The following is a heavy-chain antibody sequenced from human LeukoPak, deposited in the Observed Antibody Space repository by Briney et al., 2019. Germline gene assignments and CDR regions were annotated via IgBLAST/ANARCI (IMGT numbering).Heavy chain of an antibody. CDR2: IYYSGST. V-gene: IGHV4-61*01. J-gene: IGHJ4*02. D-gene: IGHD3-22*01. CDR3: ARVSNYYDRPFDY. CDR1: GDSVSSNSYY. Sequence: PSETLSLTCTVSGDSVSSNSYYWHWIRQPPGKGLEWIGYIYYSGSTNYNPSLKSRVTISVDTSKNQFSLKLSSVTAADTAVYYCARVSNYYDRPFDYWGQGTLVTVSS.